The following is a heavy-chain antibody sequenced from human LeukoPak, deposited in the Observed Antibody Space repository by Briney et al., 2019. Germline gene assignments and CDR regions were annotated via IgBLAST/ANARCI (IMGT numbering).Heavy chain of an antibody. CDR2: IYYSGST. Sequence: SETLSLTCTVSGGSISSYYWSWIRQPPGKGLEWIGYIYYSGSTNYNPSLKSRVTISVDTSKNQFSLKLSSVTTADTAVYYCARESITGNFDYWGQGTLVTVSS. J-gene: IGHJ4*02. CDR3: ARESITGNFDY. V-gene: IGHV4-59*01. CDR1: GGSISSYY. D-gene: IGHD1-20*01.